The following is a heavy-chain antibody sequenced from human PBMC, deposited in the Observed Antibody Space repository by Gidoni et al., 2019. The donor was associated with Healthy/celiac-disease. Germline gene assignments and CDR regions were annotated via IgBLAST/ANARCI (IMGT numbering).Heavy chain of an antibody. CDR3: ARGGYDILTGYFPGWFDP. CDR2: IWYDGSNK. CDR1: VFTFSSYG. Sequence: QVQLVASGGGVVQPGRSLRLSCAASVFTFSSYGLHWVRQAPGKWLEWGAVIWYDGSNKYYADSEKGRFTISRENSKNKLYLQMNSLRAEDTAVYYCARGGYDILTGYFPGWFDPWGQGTLVTVSS. D-gene: IGHD3-9*01. J-gene: IGHJ5*02. V-gene: IGHV3-33*01.